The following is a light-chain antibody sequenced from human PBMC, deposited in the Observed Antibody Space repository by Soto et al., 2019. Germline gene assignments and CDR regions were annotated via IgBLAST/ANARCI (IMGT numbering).Light chain of an antibody. CDR1: NSGSKN. V-gene: IGLV3-9*01. Sequence: SELTQPLSVSVALGQTARITCGGNNSGSKNAHWYPQKPGQAPVLVIYRDSNRPSGIPERFSGSNSGNTATLTISRAQAGDEADYYCQVWESSSARVFGGGTKLTVL. CDR3: QVWESSSARV. CDR2: RDS. J-gene: IGLJ3*02.